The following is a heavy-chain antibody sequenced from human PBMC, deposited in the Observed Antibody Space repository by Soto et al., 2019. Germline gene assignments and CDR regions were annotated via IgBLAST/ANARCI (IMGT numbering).Heavy chain of an antibody. CDR1: GYTFTSYY. Sequence: QVQLVQSGAEVKKPGASVKVSCKASGYTFTSYYMHWVRQAPGQGLEWMGIINPSGGSTSYAQKVQGRVTTTRDNSTSRVYMELSSLRSEDTALDYWARDRGGSGYCSSTSCTYYYYGMDVWGQGTTVTVSS. V-gene: IGHV1-46*01. CDR2: INPSGGST. D-gene: IGHD2-2*01. J-gene: IGHJ6*02. CDR3: ARDRGGSGYCSSTSCTYYYYGMDV.